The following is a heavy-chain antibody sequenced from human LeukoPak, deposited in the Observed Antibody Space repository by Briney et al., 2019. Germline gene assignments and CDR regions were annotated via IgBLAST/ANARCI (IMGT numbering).Heavy chain of an antibody. D-gene: IGHD5-24*01. CDR2: IESKTDGGTT. Sequence: SGGSLRLSCAVSGFSFSDAWMSWVRQTPGKGLEWVGRIESKTDGGTTDYAALVKGRFTISRDNAKNSLFLQMNSLRAEATAVYYCAINQRDGYSVLGYWGQGTPVTVSS. CDR1: GFSFSDAW. CDR3: AINQRDGYSVLGY. V-gene: IGHV3-15*04. J-gene: IGHJ4*02.